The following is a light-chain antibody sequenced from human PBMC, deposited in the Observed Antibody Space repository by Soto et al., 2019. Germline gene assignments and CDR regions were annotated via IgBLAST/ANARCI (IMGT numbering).Light chain of an antibody. CDR3: SLYTSENTYV. Sequence: QSVLTQPASVSGSPGQAITVSCSGTSSDIGAHNFVSWYQQHPGKAPKLIIYEVINRPSGVSDRFSGSKSGNTASLTISGLQAADEADYYCSLYTSENTYVFGTGTKV. V-gene: IGLV2-14*03. CDR1: SSDIGAHNF. J-gene: IGLJ1*01. CDR2: EVI.